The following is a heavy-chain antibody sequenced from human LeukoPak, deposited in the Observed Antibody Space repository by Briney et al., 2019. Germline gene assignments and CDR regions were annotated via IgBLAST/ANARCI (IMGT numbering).Heavy chain of an antibody. Sequence: SVKVSCKASGGTFSSYAISWVRQAPGQGLEWMGGIIPIFGTANYAQKFQGRVTITADESTSTAYMELSSLRSEDTAVYYCVRQVAAAGIMGAFDIWGQGTMVTVSS. D-gene: IGHD6-13*01. CDR2: IIPIFGTA. CDR1: GGTFSSYA. CDR3: VRQVAAAGIMGAFDI. J-gene: IGHJ3*02. V-gene: IGHV1-69*13.